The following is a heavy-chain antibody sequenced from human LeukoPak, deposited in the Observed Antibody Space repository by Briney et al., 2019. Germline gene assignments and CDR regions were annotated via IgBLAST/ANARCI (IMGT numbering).Heavy chain of an antibody. D-gene: IGHD1-26*01. Sequence: ASVKVSCKASGYTLTSYAMNWVRQAPGQGLEWMGWINTNTGNPTYAQGFTGRFVFSLDTSVSTAYLQISSLKAEDTAVYYCAREGVYSGSYLAQYYYGMDVWGQGTTVTVSS. CDR2: INTNTGNP. J-gene: IGHJ6*02. V-gene: IGHV7-4-1*02. CDR1: GYTLTSYA. CDR3: AREGVYSGSYLAQYYYGMDV.